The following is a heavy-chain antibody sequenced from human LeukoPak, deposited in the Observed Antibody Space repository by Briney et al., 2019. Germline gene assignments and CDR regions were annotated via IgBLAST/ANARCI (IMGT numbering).Heavy chain of an antibody. CDR3: ARDYGSSGYYFDY. CDR1: GFTFSSYA. D-gene: IGHD3-22*01. Sequence: GRSLRLSCAASGFTFSSYAMHWVRQAPGKGLEWVAVISYDGSNKYYADSVKGRFTISRDNSKNTLYLQMNSLRAEDTAVYYYARDYGSSGYYFDYWGQGTLVTVSS. CDR2: ISYDGSNK. J-gene: IGHJ4*02. V-gene: IGHV3-30-3*01.